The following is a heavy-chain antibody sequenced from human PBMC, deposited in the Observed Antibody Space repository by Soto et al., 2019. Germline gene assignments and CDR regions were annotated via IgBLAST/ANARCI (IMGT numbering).Heavy chain of an antibody. CDR2: IYYSGST. V-gene: IGHV4-59*01. CDR1: GGSISSYY. CDR3: ARGSTIDYYYFYYYMDV. D-gene: IGHD3-3*01. Sequence: SETLSLTCTVSGGSISSYYWSWIRQPPGKGLEWIGYIYYSGSTNYNPSLKSRVTIPVDTSKNQFSLKLNSVTAADTAVYYCARGSTIDYYYFYYYMDVWGKGTTVTVSS. J-gene: IGHJ6*03.